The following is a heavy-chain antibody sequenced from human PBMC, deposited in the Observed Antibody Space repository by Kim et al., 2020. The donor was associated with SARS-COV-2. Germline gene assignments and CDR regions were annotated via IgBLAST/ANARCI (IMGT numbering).Heavy chain of an antibody. D-gene: IGHD3-22*01. CDR1: GGSISSYS. CDR2: IYYSGRT. J-gene: IGHJ5*02. Sequence: SETLSLTCTVSGGSISSYSWSWIRQPPGKGLEWIGSIYYSGRTNYNPSLKSRVTISVDTSKNRFSLKLSSVTAADTAVYYCARDFTYYDSRGYDIRWFDP. V-gene: IGHV4-59*13. CDR3: ARDFTYYDSRGYDIRWFDP.